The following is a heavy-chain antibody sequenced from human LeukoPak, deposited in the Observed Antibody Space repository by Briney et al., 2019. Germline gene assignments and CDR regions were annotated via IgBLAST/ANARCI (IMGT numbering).Heavy chain of an antibody. V-gene: IGHV4-34*01. D-gene: IGHD2-2*01. CDR3: ARGYCSSTSCPWFPHYGMDV. J-gene: IGHJ6*02. Sequence: SETLSLTCAVYGGAFSGYYWGWIRQPPGKGLEWIGSIYYSGSTYYNPSLKSRVTISVDTSKNQFSLKLSSVTAADTAVYYCARGYCSSTSCPWFPHYGMDVWGQGTTVTVSS. CDR2: IYYSGST. CDR1: GGAFSGYY.